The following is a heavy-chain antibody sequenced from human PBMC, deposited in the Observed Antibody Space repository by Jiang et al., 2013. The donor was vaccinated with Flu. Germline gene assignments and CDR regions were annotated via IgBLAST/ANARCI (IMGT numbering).Heavy chain of an antibody. J-gene: IGHJ4*02. Sequence: PPGKGLEWIGYIYYSGSTYYNPSLKSRVTISVDTSKNQFSLKLSSVTAADTAVYYCARLTVYFGSGYFLPYFDYWGQGTLVTVSS. D-gene: IGHD3-3*01. CDR3: ARLTVYFGSGYFLPYFDY. CDR2: IYYSGST. V-gene: IGHV4-30-4*01.